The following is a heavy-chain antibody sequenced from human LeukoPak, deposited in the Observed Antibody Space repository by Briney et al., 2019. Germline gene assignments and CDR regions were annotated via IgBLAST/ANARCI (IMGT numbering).Heavy chain of an antibody. J-gene: IGHJ5*02. CDR3: ARGEITMVRGVVVLNWFDP. CDR2: INPNSGGT. D-gene: IGHD3-10*01. V-gene: IGHV1-2*02. CDR1: GYTFTGYY. Sequence: ASVKVSCKASGYTFTGYYMHWVRQAPGQGLEWMGWINPNSGGTNYAQKFQGRVTMTRDTSISTAYMELSRLRSDDTAVYYCARGEITMVRGVVVLNWFDPWGQGTLVTVSS.